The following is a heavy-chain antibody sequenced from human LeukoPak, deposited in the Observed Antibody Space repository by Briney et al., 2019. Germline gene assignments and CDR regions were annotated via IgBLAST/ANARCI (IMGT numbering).Heavy chain of an antibody. CDR3: ARFADRGSYPDY. CDR1: AGSIISGGYY. V-gene: IGHV4-31*03. CDR2: IYYSGST. J-gene: IGHJ4*02. D-gene: IGHD1-26*01. Sequence: PSQTLSLTCTVSAGSIISGGYYWSWIRQHPGKGLEWIGYIYYSGSTYYNPSLKSRVTISVDTSKNQFSLKLSSVTAADTAVYYCARFADRGSYPDYWGQGTLVTVSS.